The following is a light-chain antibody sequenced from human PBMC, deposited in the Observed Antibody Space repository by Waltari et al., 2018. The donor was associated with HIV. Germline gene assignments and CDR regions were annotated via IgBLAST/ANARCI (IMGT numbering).Light chain of an antibody. CDR1: NTGSKS. Sequence: SNVLTQPPSVSVAPGQTARITCGGNNTGSKSVHWYQQRPGQAPVVVVFDDSARPSGIPERFAGSNSGNTTTLTISRVEAGDEADYYCQVWDSSRDWVFGGGTKLTVL. V-gene: IGLV3-21*02. CDR2: DDS. CDR3: QVWDSSRDWV. J-gene: IGLJ3*02.